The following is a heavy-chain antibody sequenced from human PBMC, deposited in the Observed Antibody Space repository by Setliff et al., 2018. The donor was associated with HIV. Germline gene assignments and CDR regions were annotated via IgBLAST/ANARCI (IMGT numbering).Heavy chain of an antibody. V-gene: IGHV4-59*08. CDR3: ASANWNYLGYWFDP. Sequence: SETLSLTCTVSGGSISSHYWSWIRQPPGKGLEWIGSVYYNGITNYSPSLKSRVTVSVDTSKNQFSLKLSSVTAADTALYYCASANWNYLGYWFDPWGQGTLVTVSS. CDR2: VYYNGIT. D-gene: IGHD1-7*01. J-gene: IGHJ5*02. CDR1: GGSISSHY.